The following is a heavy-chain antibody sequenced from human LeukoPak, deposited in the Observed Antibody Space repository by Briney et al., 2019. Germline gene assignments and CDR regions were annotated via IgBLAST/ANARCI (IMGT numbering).Heavy chain of an antibody. V-gene: IGHV4-59*01. D-gene: IGHD3-22*01. CDR3: ARSQSRDSGGYLNLFDY. Sequence: SETLSLTCTVSGGSISSYYWSWILQPPGKGLEWIGYIYYSGSTNYNPSLKSRVTISVDTSKNQFSLKLSSVTAADTAVYYCARSQSRDSGGYLNLFDYWGQGTPVTVSS. J-gene: IGHJ4*02. CDR1: GGSISSYY. CDR2: IYYSGST.